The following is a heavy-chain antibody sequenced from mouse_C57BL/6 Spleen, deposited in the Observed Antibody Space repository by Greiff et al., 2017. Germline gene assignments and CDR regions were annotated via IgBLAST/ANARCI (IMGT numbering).Heavy chain of an antibody. CDR3: ARSKYYDYDDWYFDV. V-gene: IGHV1-64*01. J-gene: IGHJ1*03. CDR2: IHPNSGST. Sequence: QVQLQQPGAELVKPGASVKLSCKASGYTFTSYWMHWVQQRPGQGLEWIGMIHPNSGSTNYNEKFKSKATLTVDKSSSTAYMQLSSLTPEDSAVYYCARSKYYDYDDWYFDVWGTGTTVTVSS. CDR1: GYTFTSYW. D-gene: IGHD2-4*01.